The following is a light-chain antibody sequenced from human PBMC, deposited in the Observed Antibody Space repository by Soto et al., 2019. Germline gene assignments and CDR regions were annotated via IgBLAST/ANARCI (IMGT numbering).Light chain of an antibody. CDR2: AAS. J-gene: IGKJ1*01. CDR1: QGISSY. V-gene: IGKV1-8*01. CDR3: QQYYSYPWT. Sequence: AIRMTQSPSSFSASTGDRVTITCRASQGISSYLAWYQQKPGKAPKLLIYAASTLQSGVPSRFRGSGSGTDFTLTIRCLQSEDFATYCCQQYYSYPWTFGQGTKVEIK.